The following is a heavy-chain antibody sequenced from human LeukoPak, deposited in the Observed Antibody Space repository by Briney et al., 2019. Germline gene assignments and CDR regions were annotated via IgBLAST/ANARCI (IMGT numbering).Heavy chain of an antibody. V-gene: IGHV1-2*02. CDR3: ARVVKAYYYDSSGYDY. CDR1: GYTFTGYY. CDR2: INPNSGGT. J-gene: IGHJ4*02. Sequence: GAPVKVYCKASGYTFTGYYMHWVRQAPGQGLEWMGWINPNSGGTNYAQKFQGRVTMTRDTSISTAYMELSRLRSDDTAVYYCARVVKAYYYDSSGYDYWGQGTLVTVSS. D-gene: IGHD3-22*01.